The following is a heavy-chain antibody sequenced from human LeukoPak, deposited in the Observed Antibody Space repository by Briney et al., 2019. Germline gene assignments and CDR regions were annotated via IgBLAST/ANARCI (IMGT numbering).Heavy chain of an antibody. CDR2: ISWNSGSI. D-gene: IGHD4-17*01. CDR3: AKDLFHDYGLDY. CDR1: GFTFDDYA. J-gene: IGHJ4*02. V-gene: IGHV3-9*01. Sequence: GGSLRLSCAASGFTFDDYAMHWVRQAPGKGLEWVSGISWNSGSIGYADSVKGRFTISRDNAKNSLYLQMNSLRAEDTALYYCAKDLFHDYGLDYWGQGTLVTVSS.